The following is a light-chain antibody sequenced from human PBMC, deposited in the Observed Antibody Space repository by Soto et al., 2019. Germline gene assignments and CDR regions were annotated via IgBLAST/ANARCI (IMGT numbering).Light chain of an antibody. CDR3: QQYHAFPYT. J-gene: IGKJ2*01. V-gene: IGKV1-5*01. CDR2: DAS. CDR1: QTIRYW. Sequence: DIQMTQSPSTLSASVGDRVTISCRASQTIRYWLTWHQQKPGTAPQVLIYDASTLQNGVPSRFSGGGFGTEFTLNISSLQPDDFATYYCQQYHAFPYTFGQGTKVEIK.